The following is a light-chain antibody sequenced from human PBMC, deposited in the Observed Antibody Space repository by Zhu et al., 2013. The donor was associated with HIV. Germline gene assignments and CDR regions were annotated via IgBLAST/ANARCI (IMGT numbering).Light chain of an antibody. CDR2: KNN. Sequence: QSVLTQAPSASGTPGQRVTISCSGSSSNIGGNYVSWYQQLPGTAPKLLIYKNNQRPSGVPDRFSGSKSGTSASLAISGLRSEDEAAYFCASWDDSLSASVFGGLTNLSVL. J-gene: IGLJ3*02. CDR3: ASWDDSLSASV. V-gene: IGLV1-47*01. CDR1: SSNIGGNY.